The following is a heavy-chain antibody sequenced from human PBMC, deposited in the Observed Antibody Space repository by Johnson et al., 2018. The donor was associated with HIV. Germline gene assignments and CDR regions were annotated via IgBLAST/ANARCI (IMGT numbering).Heavy chain of an antibody. V-gene: IGHV3-9*01. D-gene: IGHD2-21*01. Sequence: VQLVESGGGVVQPGRSLRLSCAASGFSFDDYAMHWVPQAPAQGLECVSGISWHSGRIGFADSVQCRFTISRDNSKNSLYLQMNSLRAEDTAVYYCVCLRVSLAAFDIWGQGTMVTVSS. J-gene: IGHJ3*02. CDR1: GFSFDDYA. CDR2: ISWHSGRI. CDR3: VCLRVSLAAFDI.